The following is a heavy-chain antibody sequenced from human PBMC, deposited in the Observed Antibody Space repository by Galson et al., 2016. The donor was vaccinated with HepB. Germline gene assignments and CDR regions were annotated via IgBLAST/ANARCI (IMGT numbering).Heavy chain of an antibody. D-gene: IGHD2-21*02. Sequence: SETLSLTCNTSGGSISSYFWSWIRQPPGKGLEWIGYVYKTGSTNYSPSLKSRVTVSVDPSKNQFSLKLRSVTAADTAVYYCARGVTGTPYFDFWGQGALVTVSS. J-gene: IGHJ4*02. CDR2: VYKTGST. CDR1: GGSISSYF. V-gene: IGHV4-59*01. CDR3: ARGVTGTPYFDF.